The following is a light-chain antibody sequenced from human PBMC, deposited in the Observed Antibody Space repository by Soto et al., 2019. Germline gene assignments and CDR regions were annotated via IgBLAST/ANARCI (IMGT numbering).Light chain of an antibody. CDR3: QQYHNYPRT. V-gene: IGKV1-5*01. CDR1: ESIRTW. CDR2: DAS. J-gene: IGKJ1*01. Sequence: DIQMTQSPSTLSASIGDRVTITCRASESIRTWLAWYQHKPGKAPKFLIYDASSLESGVPSRFIGSGSGTEFTLTISNLQPDDFATYFCQQYHNYPRTFGQGTKVEIK.